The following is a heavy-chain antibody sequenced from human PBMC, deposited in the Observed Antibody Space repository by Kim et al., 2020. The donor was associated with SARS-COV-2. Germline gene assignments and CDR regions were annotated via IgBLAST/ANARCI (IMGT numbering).Heavy chain of an antibody. J-gene: IGHJ4*02. V-gene: IGHV3-30*01. D-gene: IGHD6-13*01. Sequence: YPDHANRRFTIARDNSKNTLYLKMNSLRAEDTAVYYCARDLTIAAAGLDYWGQGTLVTVSS. CDR3: ARDLTIAAAGLDY.